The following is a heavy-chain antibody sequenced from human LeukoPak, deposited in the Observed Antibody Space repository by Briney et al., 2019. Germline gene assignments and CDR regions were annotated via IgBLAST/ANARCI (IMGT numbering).Heavy chain of an antibody. Sequence: ASVKVSCKASGHTFTGYYMHWVRQAPGQGLEWMGNIDTTTGNPRYAQDFTGRFVFSLDTSVSTAYLQITSLKAGDTAAYYCVRGTPTPGMDYWGQGTQVTVSS. J-gene: IGHJ4*02. CDR3: VRGTPTPGMDY. CDR2: IDTTTGNP. V-gene: IGHV7-4-1*02. D-gene: IGHD3-10*01. CDR1: GHTFTGYY.